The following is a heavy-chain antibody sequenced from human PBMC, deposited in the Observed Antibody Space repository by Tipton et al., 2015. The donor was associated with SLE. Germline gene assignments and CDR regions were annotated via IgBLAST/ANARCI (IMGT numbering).Heavy chain of an antibody. J-gene: IGHJ4*02. V-gene: IGHV3-30-3*01. D-gene: IGHD3-3*01. Sequence: SLRLSCAASGFTFSRYAMHWVSQPPGRGLEWLAFISYDGSNKYYADSVKGRFTISRDNSKNTLYLQMNSLRAEDTAVYYCARDRALEDFWSSYYTFGYWGQGTMVTVSS. CDR3: ARDRALEDFWSSYYTFGY. CDR2: ISYDGSNK. CDR1: GFTFSRYA.